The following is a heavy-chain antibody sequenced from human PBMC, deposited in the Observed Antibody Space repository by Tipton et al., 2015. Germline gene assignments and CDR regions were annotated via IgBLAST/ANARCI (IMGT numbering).Heavy chain of an antibody. CDR1: GGSINNNY. J-gene: IGHJ4*02. Sequence: TLSLTCTVSGGSINNNYWSWIRQPPGKGLEWIGSISHRDNTYFNPALNSRVTMSRDTSKNQFSLKLTSVTAADTAVYYCACQDYDSLTRDYQTVDYWGQGTLVTVSS. CDR3: ACQDYDSLTRDYQTVDY. CDR2: ISHRDNT. D-gene: IGHD3-9*01. V-gene: IGHV4-59*04.